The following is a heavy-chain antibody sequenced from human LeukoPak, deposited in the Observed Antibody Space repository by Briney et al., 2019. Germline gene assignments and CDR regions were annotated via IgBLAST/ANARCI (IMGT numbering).Heavy chain of an antibody. V-gene: IGHV4-31*03. CDR2: ISYTGST. CDR3: SIGGRDGRDY. CDR1: GTSISSDVPL. D-gene: IGHD3-16*01. Sequence: SETLSLTCTVSGTSISSDVPLWSWIRQHPGKGLEWIGCISYTGSTNYNPSLKSRTTISVDRSENHFSLKLSSVTAADTAVYYCSIGGRDGRDYWGQGTLVSVSS. J-gene: IGHJ4*02.